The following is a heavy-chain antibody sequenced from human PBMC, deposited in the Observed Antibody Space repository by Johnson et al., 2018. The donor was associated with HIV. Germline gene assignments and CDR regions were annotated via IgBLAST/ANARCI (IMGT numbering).Heavy chain of an antibody. CDR3: ARQQYYGSSGQGAGLDI. V-gene: IGHV3-20*04. D-gene: IGHD3-22*01. J-gene: IGHJ3*02. Sequence: VQLVESGGGVLRPGASLRLSCEGFGFIFDDYGLNWVRQGPGKGLEWVSGIYWNGGRHGYVDSVKGRFTIPRDNAKNSPYMELKKLRAEDPALYYCARQQYYGSSGQGAGLDIWGQGTMVTVSS. CDR1: GFIFDDYG. CDR2: IYWNGGRH.